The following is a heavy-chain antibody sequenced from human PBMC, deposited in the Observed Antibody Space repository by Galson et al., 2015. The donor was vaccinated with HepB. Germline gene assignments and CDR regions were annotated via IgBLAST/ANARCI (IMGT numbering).Heavy chain of an antibody. CDR2: IYYSGST. Sequence: ETLSLTCTVSGGSISSYYWSWIRQPPGKGLEWIGYIYYSGSTNYNPSLKSRVTISVDTSKNQLSLKLSSVTAADTAVYYCARVRIEDYDILTGYYQTWDGYYYMDVWGKGTTVTVSS. J-gene: IGHJ6*03. D-gene: IGHD3-9*01. CDR1: GGSISSYY. V-gene: IGHV4-59*01. CDR3: ARVRIEDYDILTGYYQTWDGYYYMDV.